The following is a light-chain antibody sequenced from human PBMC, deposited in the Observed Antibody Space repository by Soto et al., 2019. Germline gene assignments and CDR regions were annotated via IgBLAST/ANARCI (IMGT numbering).Light chain of an antibody. Sequence: QSVLTQPASVSGSPGQSITISCNRTSSDVGGYNYVSWYQQHPGKAPKLMIYDVSNRPSGVSNRFSGSKSGNTASLTISGLQAEDEADYYCNSYTSSSTYVFGTGTKVTVL. J-gene: IGLJ1*01. CDR1: SSDVGGYNY. CDR2: DVS. CDR3: NSYTSSSTYV. V-gene: IGLV2-14*01.